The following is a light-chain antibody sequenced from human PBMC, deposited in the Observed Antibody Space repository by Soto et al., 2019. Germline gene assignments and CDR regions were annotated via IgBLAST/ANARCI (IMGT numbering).Light chain of an antibody. CDR2: GAS. CDR1: HNVNKY. CDR3: QQSYNSPQT. Sequence: DIQMTQSPSSLSASVGDRVTITCRTSHNVNKYLNWYQQKSGKAPQVLIFGASTLQIGVPSRFAGSGSGTDFTLTISSLQPEDIGTYYCQQSYNSPQTFGQGTKREIK. V-gene: IGKV1-39*01. J-gene: IGKJ2*01.